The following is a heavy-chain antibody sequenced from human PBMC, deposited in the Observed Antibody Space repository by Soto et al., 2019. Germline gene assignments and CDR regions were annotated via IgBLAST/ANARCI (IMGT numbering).Heavy chain of an antibody. J-gene: IGHJ4*02. CDR3: AKGLRGYSYGPFDY. CDR1: GFTFSSSA. D-gene: IGHD5-18*01. Sequence: GGSLRLSCAASGFTFSSSAMSWVRQAPGKGLEWVSAISGSGGSTYYADSVKGRFTISRDNSKNTLYLQMNSLRAEDTAVYYCAKGLRGYSYGPFDYWGQGTLVTVSS. V-gene: IGHV3-23*01. CDR2: ISGSGGST.